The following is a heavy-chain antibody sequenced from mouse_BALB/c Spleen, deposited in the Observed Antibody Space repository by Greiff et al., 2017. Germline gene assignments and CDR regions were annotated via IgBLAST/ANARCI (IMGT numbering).Heavy chain of an antibody. D-gene: IGHD1-1*01. CDR3: ARENYYGSSSYAMDY. CDR1: GYAFSSYW. CDR2: IYPGDGDT. Sequence: VQLQQSGAELVRPGSSVKISCKASGYAFSSYWMNWVKQRPGQGLEWIGQIYPGDGDTNFNGKFKGKATLTADKSSSTAYMQLSSLTSEDSAVYFCARENYYGSSSYAMDYWGQGTSVTVSS. V-gene: IGHV1-80*01. J-gene: IGHJ4*01.